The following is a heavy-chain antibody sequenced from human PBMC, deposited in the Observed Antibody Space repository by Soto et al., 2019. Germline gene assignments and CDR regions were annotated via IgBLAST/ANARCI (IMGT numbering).Heavy chain of an antibody. V-gene: IGHV5-51*01. CDR3: ARRTGLLYSD. Sequence: WESLKISCKGSGYSFNTYWIGWVRQMPGKGLEWMGVIYPDDSDIRYSPSFQGQVTISADKSISTAYLQWSSLKASDSGIYYCARRTGLLYSDWGQGTLVTVSS. CDR1: GYSFNTYW. J-gene: IGHJ4*02. CDR2: IYPDDSDI. D-gene: IGHD2-21*01.